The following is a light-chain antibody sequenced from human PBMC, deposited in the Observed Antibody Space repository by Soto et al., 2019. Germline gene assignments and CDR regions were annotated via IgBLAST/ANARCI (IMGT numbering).Light chain of an antibody. Sequence: DVQMTQSPSSLSASVGDRVTITCRASHDISNYVAWLQQKPGKAPKLLIYAASTLQPGVPSRFSGGGSGVDFTLTISSHQPPYVATPYCHMHNTVPLTFGPWAKVEI. CDR1: HDISNY. J-gene: IGKJ3*01. V-gene: IGKV1-27*01. CDR2: AAS. CDR3: HMHNTVPLT.